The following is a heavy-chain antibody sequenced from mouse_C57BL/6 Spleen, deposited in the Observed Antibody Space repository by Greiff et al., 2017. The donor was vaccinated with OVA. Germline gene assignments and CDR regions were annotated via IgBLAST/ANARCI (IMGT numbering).Heavy chain of an antibody. CDR1: GFTFSSYG. V-gene: IGHV5-6*02. J-gene: IGHJ1*03. D-gene: IGHD1-1*01. CDR2: ISSGGSYT. CDR3: ARRDYGSSYEGYFDV. Sequence: DVMLVESGGDLVKPGGSLKLSCAASGFTFSSYGMSWVRQTPDKRLAWVATISSGGSYTYYPDSVKGRVTISRDNAKNTLYLQMSSLKSEDTAMYYCARRDYGSSYEGYFDVWGTGTTVTVSS.